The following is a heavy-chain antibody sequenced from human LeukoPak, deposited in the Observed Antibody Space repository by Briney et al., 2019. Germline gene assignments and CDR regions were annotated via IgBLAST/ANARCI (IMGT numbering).Heavy chain of an antibody. D-gene: IGHD5-12*01. Sequence: SETLSLTCTVSGGSISSSSYYWGWIRQPPGKGLEWIGYVYYSGSTNYNPSLKSRVTISVDTSKDQISLKLTSVTAADTAVYYCARRSRGYDTYLGLWFDPWGQGTLVTVSS. J-gene: IGHJ5*02. CDR2: VYYSGST. CDR3: ARRSRGYDTYLGLWFDP. CDR1: GGSISSSSYY. V-gene: IGHV4-61*05.